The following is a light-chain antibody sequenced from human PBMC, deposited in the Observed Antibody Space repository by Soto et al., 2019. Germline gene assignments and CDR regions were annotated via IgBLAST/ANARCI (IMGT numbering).Light chain of an antibody. Sequence: MLIAQSPAILSVSPGESATLSCRASQSVNSNYLAWYQQHPGQPPRLLIYGISTRATGIPARFSGVGSGTEFSLPISSLQSEDFEVDYCQQYSKWPITFGQGTRLEIK. CDR2: GIS. CDR3: QQYSKWPIT. J-gene: IGKJ5*01. CDR1: QSVNSN. V-gene: IGKV3-15*01.